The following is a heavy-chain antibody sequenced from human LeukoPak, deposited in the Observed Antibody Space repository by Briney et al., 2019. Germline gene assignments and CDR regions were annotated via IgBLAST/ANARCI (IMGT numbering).Heavy chain of an antibody. CDR2: IAYDGSRA. V-gene: IGHV3-33*01. Sequence: GGSLRLSSAGSGFTFGGYGMHSFRQTPGKGLEWVAVIAYDGSRAFYADSVEGRFTISRDNSKNTMSVQMDDLRAEDTAVYYCTRYNNGHFDYWGQGTLVTVSS. D-gene: IGHD1-14*01. J-gene: IGHJ4*02. CDR1: GFTFGGYG. CDR3: TRYNNGHFDY.